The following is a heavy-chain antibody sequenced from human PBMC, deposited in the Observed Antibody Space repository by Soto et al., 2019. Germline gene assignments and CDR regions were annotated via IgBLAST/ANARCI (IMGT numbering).Heavy chain of an antibody. CDR3: ARDVAVLASGSLGYDAFDI. J-gene: IGHJ3*02. CDR2: ISSSSSYI. Sequence: PGGSVRLSCAASGFTFSSYSMNWVRQAPGKGLEWVSSISSSSSYIYYADSVKGRFTISRDNAKNSLYLQMNSLRAEDTAVYYCARDVAVLASGSLGYDAFDIWGQVTIVTDS. D-gene: IGHD1-26*01. V-gene: IGHV3-21*01. CDR1: GFTFSSYS.